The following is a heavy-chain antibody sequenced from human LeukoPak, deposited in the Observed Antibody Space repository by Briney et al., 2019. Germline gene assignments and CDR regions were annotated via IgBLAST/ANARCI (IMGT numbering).Heavy chain of an antibody. CDR2: IKQDGSEK. V-gene: IGHV3-7*01. Sequence: GGSLRLSCAASGFTFSSYWMSWVRQAPGKGLEWVANIKQDGSEKYYVDSVKGRFTISGDNAKNSLYLQMNSLRAEDTAVYYCARIYSSSSGYFDYWGQGTLVTVSS. CDR1: GFTFSSYW. CDR3: ARIYSSSSGYFDY. D-gene: IGHD6-6*01. J-gene: IGHJ4*02.